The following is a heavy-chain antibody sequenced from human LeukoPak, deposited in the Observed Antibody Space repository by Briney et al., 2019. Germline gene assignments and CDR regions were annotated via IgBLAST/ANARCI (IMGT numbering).Heavy chain of an antibody. Sequence: AAVKVSCKVSGYTLTELSMHWVRQAPGKGLEGMGGFDPEDGETIYAPKFQGRVTITDDTSTDTAYMELSSLRSEDTSVYYCATGSAYSGSYFDYWGQGTLVTVSS. CDR1: GYTLTELS. CDR2: FDPEDGET. V-gene: IGHV1-24*01. CDR3: ATGSAYSGSYFDY. D-gene: IGHD1-26*01. J-gene: IGHJ4*02.